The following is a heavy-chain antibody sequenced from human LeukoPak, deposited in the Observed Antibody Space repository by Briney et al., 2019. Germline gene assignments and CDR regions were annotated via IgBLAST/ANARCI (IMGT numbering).Heavy chain of an antibody. CDR2: IDSSNYYI. Sequence: GGSLRLSCAASGFTFSTFAMHWVRLSPGKGLEWVSSIDSSNYYIYYADSVKGRFTISRDNAKNSLYLQMNSLRAEDTAVYYCARDPTSSWETAFDIWSQGTMVTVSS. D-gene: IGHD1-26*01. CDR3: ARDPTSSWETAFDI. CDR1: GFTFSTFA. J-gene: IGHJ3*02. V-gene: IGHV3-21*01.